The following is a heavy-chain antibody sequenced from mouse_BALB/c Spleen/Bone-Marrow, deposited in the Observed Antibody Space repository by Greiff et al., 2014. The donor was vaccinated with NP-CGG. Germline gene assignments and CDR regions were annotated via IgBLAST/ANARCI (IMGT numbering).Heavy chain of an antibody. CDR1: GFTFSSYG. V-gene: IGHV5-6*01. CDR2: ISSGGSYT. CDR3: ARHRDAMDY. Sequence: VQLKQSGGDLVKPGGSLKLSCAASGFTFSSYGMSWVRRTPDKRLEWVATISSGGSYTYYPDSVKGRFTISRDNAKNTLYLQMSSLKSEDTAMYYCARHRDAMDYWGQGTSVTVSS. D-gene: IGHD3-3*01. J-gene: IGHJ4*01.